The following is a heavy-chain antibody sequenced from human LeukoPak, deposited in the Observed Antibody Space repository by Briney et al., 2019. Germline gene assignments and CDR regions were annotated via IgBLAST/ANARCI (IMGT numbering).Heavy chain of an antibody. CDR3: ARDPKWELLRTGVYFDY. CDR2: ISTTSKYI. J-gene: IGHJ4*02. CDR1: GFTFSTYS. V-gene: IGHV3-21*01. D-gene: IGHD3-22*01. Sequence: KAGGSLRLSCAASGFTFSTYSMNWVRQAPGKGLEWVSSISTTSKYIYYADSLKGRFTISRDNAKDSLYLQMNNLRVEDTAVYYCARDPKWELLRTGVYFDYWGQGILVTVSS.